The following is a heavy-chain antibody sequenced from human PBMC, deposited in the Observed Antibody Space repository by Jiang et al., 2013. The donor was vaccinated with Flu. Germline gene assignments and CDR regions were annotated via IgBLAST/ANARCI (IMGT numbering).Heavy chain of an antibody. D-gene: IGHD5-12*01. CDR2: IHRDGSAT. CDR3: TRQGGYGTYSPAGY. V-gene: IGHV3-74*01. CDR1: GFTFSDYF. J-gene: IGHJ4*02. Sequence: RLSCVASGFTFSDYFIHWVRQAPGKGPMWVSRIHRDGSATDYADSVKGRFTISRDNARNTVYLQMNSLRVEDTALYYCTRQGGYGTYSPAGYWGQGTPVTVSS.